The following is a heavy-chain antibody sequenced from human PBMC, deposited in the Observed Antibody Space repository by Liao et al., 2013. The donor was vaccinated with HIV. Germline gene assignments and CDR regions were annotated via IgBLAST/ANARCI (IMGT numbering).Heavy chain of an antibody. CDR1: GGSISSSSYY. D-gene: IGHD1-1*01. CDR2: IYYSGST. Sequence: QVQLQESGPGLVKPSGTLSLTCTVSGGSISSSSYYWGWIRQPPGKGLEWIGSIYYSGSTYYNPSLKSRVTISVDTSKNQFSLRLSSVTAADTAVYYCARGRGTSAFDIWGQGTMVTVSS. V-gene: IGHV4-39*07. CDR3: ARGRGTSAFDI. J-gene: IGHJ3*02.